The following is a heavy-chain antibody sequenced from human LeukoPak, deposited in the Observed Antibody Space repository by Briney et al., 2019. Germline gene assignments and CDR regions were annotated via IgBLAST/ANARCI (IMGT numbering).Heavy chain of an antibody. D-gene: IGHD5-12*01. CDR1: GFPFSSYG. CDR3: SRGYDYALDY. CDR2: ISYDGSNK. Sequence: GGSLRLSCAASGFPFSSYGMHWVRQAPGKGLEWVAVISYDGSNKYYADSAKGRFTISRDNSKNTLYLQMNSLRAEDTAVYYCSRGYDYALDYWGQGTLVTVSS. J-gene: IGHJ4*02. V-gene: IGHV3-30*03.